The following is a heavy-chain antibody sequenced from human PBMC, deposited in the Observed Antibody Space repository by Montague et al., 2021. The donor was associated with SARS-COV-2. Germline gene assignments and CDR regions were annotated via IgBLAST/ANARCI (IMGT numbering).Heavy chain of an antibody. CDR1: GFPLGTSGMC. CDR3: ARSPYDILTGYYRGFDY. V-gene: IGHV2-70*01. Sequence: PALVKPTQTLTLTCTFSGFPLGTSGMCVSWIRQPPGKALEWLALIDWDDDKYYSTSLKTRLTISKDTSKNQVVLTMTNMDPVDTATYYCARSPYDILTGYYRGFDYWGQGTLVTVSS. CDR2: IDWDDDK. D-gene: IGHD3-9*01. J-gene: IGHJ4*02.